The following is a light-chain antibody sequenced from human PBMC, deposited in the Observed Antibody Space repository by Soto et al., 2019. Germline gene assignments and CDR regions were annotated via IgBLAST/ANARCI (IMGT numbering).Light chain of an antibody. CDR2: EGS. CDR1: SSDVGSYNL. CDR3: CSYAGSRSFV. V-gene: IGLV2-23*01. Sequence: QSVLTQPASVSGSPGQSITISCTGTSSDVGSYNLVSWYQQHPGKAPKPMIYEGSKRPSGFSNRFSGSKSGNTASLTISGLQAEDEADYYCCSYAGSRSFVFGTGTKVTVL. J-gene: IGLJ1*01.